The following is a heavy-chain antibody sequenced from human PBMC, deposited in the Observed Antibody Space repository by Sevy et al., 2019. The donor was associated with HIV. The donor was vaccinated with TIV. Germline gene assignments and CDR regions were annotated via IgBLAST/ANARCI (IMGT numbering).Heavy chain of an antibody. Sequence: ASVKVSCKASGDTFSTYGLSWVRQAPGQGLVWMGGIIPIFGTPNYAQKFQGRVTIIADESASTAYMELSSLRSEDTALYYCAREGGVATTGDHDAFDIWGHGTLVTVSS. CDR1: GDTFSTYG. J-gene: IGHJ3*02. CDR2: IIPIFGTP. V-gene: IGHV1-69*13. D-gene: IGHD7-27*01. CDR3: AREGGVATTGDHDAFDI.